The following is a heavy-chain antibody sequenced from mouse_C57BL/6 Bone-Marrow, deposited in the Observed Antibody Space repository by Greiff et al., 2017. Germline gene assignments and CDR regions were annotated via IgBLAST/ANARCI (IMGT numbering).Heavy chain of an antibody. CDR3: ARGGAGRYFDD. CDR1: GFTFSSYP. Sequence: EVMLVESGGGFVKPGGSLKLSCAASGFTFSSYPMSWVRQTPEKRLEWVATICGGGGNTYYPDSVKGRFTISRENAKNTLYLQMSSLRSEDTALYYCARGGAGRYFDDWGKGTTVTVSS. CDR2: ICGGGGNT. V-gene: IGHV5-9*01. J-gene: IGHJ1*03.